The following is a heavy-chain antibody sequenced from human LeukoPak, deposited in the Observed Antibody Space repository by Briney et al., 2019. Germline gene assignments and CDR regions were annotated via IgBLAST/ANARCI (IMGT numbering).Heavy chain of an antibody. D-gene: IGHD3-10*01. CDR2: ISSSGSTI. V-gene: IGHV3-48*03. Sequence: GGSLRLSCAASGFTFSSYDMNWVRQAPGKGLEWVSYISSSGSTIYYADSVKGRFTISRDNAKYPLYLQMNSLKAEDTAAYYCSRDRYYGSGTYDSWGEGGLVTLSP. CDR3: SRDRYYGSGTYDS. CDR1: GFTFSSYD. J-gene: IGHJ4*02.